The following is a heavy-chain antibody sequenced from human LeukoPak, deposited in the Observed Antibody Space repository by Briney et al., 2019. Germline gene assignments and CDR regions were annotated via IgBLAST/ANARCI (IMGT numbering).Heavy chain of an antibody. D-gene: IGHD2-8*01. CDR2: IKPDGSEK. V-gene: IGHV3-7*01. CDR3: ATDREWAFDI. CDR1: GFTFSSYA. J-gene: IGHJ3*02. Sequence: GGSLRLSCAASGFTFSSYAMHWVRQAPGKGLEWVANIKPDGSEKFHVDSVRGRFTISRDNAKSSLYLQMNSLRAEDTAVYYCATDREWAFDIWGQGTMVTVSS.